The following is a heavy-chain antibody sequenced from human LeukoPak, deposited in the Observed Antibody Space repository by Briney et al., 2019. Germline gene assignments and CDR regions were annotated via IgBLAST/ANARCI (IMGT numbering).Heavy chain of an antibody. CDR1: GFTFSNYA. J-gene: IGHJ6*02. Sequence: AGGSLSLSCAASGFTFSNYAMSWVRQAPGKGLEWVSTISDSGGSTYYADSVKGRFTISRDNSKNTLYLQMSSLRAEDTAIHYCAKVPYSDYGSGRPPFMDVWGQGTTVAVSS. CDR3: AKVPYSDYGSGRPPFMDV. V-gene: IGHV3-23*01. CDR2: ISDSGGST. D-gene: IGHD3-10*01.